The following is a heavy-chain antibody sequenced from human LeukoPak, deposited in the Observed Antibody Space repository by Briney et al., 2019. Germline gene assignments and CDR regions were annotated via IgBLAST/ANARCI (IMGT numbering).Heavy chain of an antibody. J-gene: IGHJ3*02. V-gene: IGHV4-39*07. D-gene: IGHD3-10*01. CDR1: GGSISSSTYF. Sequence: PSETLSLTCTVSGGSISSSTYFWGWIRQPPGKGLEWIGSIYYSGSTYYNPSLKSRVTISVDTSKNQFSLKLSSVTAADTAVYYCARSGLLWFGEYSAGAFDIWGQGTMVTVSS. CDR3: ARSGLLWFGEYSAGAFDI. CDR2: IYYSGST.